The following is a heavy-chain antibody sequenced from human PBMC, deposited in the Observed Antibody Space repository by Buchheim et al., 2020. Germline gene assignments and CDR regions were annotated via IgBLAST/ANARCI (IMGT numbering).Heavy chain of an antibody. V-gene: IGHV1-46*01. CDR3: ARELIAVAGGGGYGMDV. Sequence: QVQLVQSGAEVKKPGASVKVSCKASGYTFTGYYMHWVRQAPGQGLEWMGIINPSGGSTSYAQKFQGRVTMTRDTSTSTVYMELSSLRSEDTAVYYCARELIAVAGGGGYGMDVWGQGTT. J-gene: IGHJ6*02. CDR1: GYTFTGYY. CDR2: INPSGGST. D-gene: IGHD6-19*01.